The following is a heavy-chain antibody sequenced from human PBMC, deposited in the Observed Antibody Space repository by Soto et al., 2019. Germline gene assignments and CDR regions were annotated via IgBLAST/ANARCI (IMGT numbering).Heavy chain of an antibody. Sequence: QVVQSGEAVKEPGASMKVSCETSGYTFTRHGFSWVRQAPGQGLEWMGWISVVNGNTRFAPKFHDRVTLTTDTSTATAQMELGNLRSEDTATYYCVRDTGPYNYHYDAFDLWGQGTVITVSS. V-gene: IGHV1-18*04. CDR3: VRDTGPYNYHYDAFDL. CDR1: GYTFTRHG. D-gene: IGHD5-18*01. J-gene: IGHJ3*01. CDR2: ISVVNGNT.